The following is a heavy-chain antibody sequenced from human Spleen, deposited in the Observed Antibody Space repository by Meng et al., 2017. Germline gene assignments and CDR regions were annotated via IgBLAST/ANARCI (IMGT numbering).Heavy chain of an antibody. CDR3: AREGLDP. CDR1: GYTFTSYD. J-gene: IGHJ5*02. CDR2: MRPNSDNT. V-gene: IGHV1-8*01. Sequence: QVHLLQSGAEVKKPGASVRVSCKASGYTFTSYDINWVRQATGQGLEWMGYMRPNSDNTDYAQKFQGRITMTTNTSISTAYMELSSLTSEDTAVYYCAREGLDPWGQGTLVTVSS.